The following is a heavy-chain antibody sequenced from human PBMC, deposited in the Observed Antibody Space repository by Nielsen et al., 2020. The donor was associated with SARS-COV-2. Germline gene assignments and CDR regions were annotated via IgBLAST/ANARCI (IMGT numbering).Heavy chain of an antibody. CDR3: AREDPDYYYYGMDV. J-gene: IGHJ6*02. CDR2: ISSSGSTI. Sequence: WIRQPPGKGLEWVSYISSSGSTIYYADSVKGRFTISRDNAKSTLYLQMNSLRAEDTAVYYCAREDPDYYYYGMDVWGQGTTVTVSS. V-gene: IGHV3-11*04.